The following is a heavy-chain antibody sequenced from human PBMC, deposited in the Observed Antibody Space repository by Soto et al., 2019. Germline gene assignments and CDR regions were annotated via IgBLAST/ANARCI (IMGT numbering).Heavy chain of an antibody. D-gene: IGHD3-3*01. J-gene: IGHJ4*02. Sequence: GGSLRLSCAASGFTFSSYAMHWVRQAPGKGLEWVAVISYDGSNKYYADSVKGRFTISRDNSKNTLYLQMNSLRAEDTAVYYCARAQSEHITIFGVVIPGPFDYWGQGTLVTVS. CDR3: ARAQSEHITIFGVVIPGPFDY. V-gene: IGHV3-30-3*01. CDR2: ISYDGSNK. CDR1: GFTFSSYA.